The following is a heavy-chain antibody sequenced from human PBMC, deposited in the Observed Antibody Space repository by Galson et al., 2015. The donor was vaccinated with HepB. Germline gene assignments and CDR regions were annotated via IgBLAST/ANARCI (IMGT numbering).Heavy chain of an antibody. D-gene: IGHD6-19*01. CDR2: IRSKAYGGTT. J-gene: IGHJ4*02. CDR1: GFTFGDYA. CDR3: TRSEGYSSGWYWN. V-gene: IGHV3-49*04. Sequence: SLRLSCAASGFTFGDYAMSWVRQAPGKGLEWVGFIRSKAYGGTTEYAASVKGRFTISRDDSKSIAYLQMNSLKTEDTAVYYCTRSEGYSSGWYWNWGQGTLVTVSS.